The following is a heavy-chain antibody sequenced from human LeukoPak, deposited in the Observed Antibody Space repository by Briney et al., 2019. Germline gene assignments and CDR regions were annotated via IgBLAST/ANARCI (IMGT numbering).Heavy chain of an antibody. V-gene: IGHV4-28*01. CDR1: GYSITSSSW. Sequence: SDTLSLTCAVSGYSITSSSWWGWIRQPPGQGLEWIGYIYHSGTTYYNPSLQSRVTMSVDTSKNQFSLKLSSVTAVDTAVYYCARKENVYYYFDYWGRGTLVTVSS. CDR2: IYHSGTT. D-gene: IGHD3-10*01. CDR3: ARKENVYYYFDY. J-gene: IGHJ4*02.